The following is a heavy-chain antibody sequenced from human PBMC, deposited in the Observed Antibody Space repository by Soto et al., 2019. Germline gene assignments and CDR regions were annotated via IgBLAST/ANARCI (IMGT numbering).Heavy chain of an antibody. J-gene: IGHJ3*02. D-gene: IGHD2-2*01. CDR3: VKGPTGYCSSTGYHGAFEI. V-gene: IGHV3-9*01. CDR2: ISWNSGSI. CDR1: GFTFDDYA. Sequence: EVQLEESGGGLVQPGRSLRLSCEASGFTFDDYAMHWVRQAPGKGLEWVSGISWNSGSIGYADSVQGRFTISRDNAKNSLYLQMDSQRADETALYYSVKGPTGYCSSTGYHGAFEIWGQGTMVTVSS.